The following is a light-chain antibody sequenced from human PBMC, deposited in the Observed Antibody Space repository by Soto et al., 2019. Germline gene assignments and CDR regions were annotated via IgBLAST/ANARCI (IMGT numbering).Light chain of an antibody. Sequence: QSVLTQPPSVSGAPGQRVTISCTGISSNSGAGYDVHWYQQPPGRDPKLLIKGNSKRPSGVPARFSGSKSGTSASQAINGLQAEDEADYYCQSYDSSLSGWVFGGGTKVTVL. J-gene: IGLJ3*02. CDR2: GNS. V-gene: IGLV1-40*01. CDR1: SSNSGAGYD. CDR3: QSYDSSLSGWV.